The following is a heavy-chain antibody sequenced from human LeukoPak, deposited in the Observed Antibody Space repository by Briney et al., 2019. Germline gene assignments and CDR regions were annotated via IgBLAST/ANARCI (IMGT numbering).Heavy chain of an antibody. CDR3: ARVGLPTTVTTGGGAFDI. V-gene: IGHV4-59*01. CDR2: IYYSGST. D-gene: IGHD4-17*01. CDR1: GGSISSYY. J-gene: IGHJ3*02. Sequence: SETLSLTRTVSGGSISSYYWSWIRQPPGKGLEWIGYIYYSGSTNYNPSLKSRVTISVDPSKNQFSLKLSSVTAADTAVYYCARVGLPTTVTTGGGAFDIWGQGTMVTVSS.